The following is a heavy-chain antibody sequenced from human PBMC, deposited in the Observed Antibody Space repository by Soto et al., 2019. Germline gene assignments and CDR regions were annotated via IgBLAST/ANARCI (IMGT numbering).Heavy chain of an antibody. D-gene: IGHD3-10*01. V-gene: IGHV4-39*01. CDR3: ARRGSGNTFDY. CDR1: GASVGRIGFH. J-gene: IGHJ4*02. CDR2: IYDAGTT. Sequence: QVQLQESGPGLVKPSETLSLTCAVSGASVGRIGFHWGWIRQPPGQGLEWIGSIYDAGTTFYNPPLKSRVTISADTSKNHFSLRLTSVTAADTAVYYCARRGSGNTFDYWGQGTLVTVSS.